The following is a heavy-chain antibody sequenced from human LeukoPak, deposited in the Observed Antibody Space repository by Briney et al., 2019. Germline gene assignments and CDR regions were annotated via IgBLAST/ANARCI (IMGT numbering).Heavy chain of an antibody. D-gene: IGHD6-6*01. J-gene: IGHJ4*02. CDR1: GFTFSTYA. Sequence: GGSLRLSCAASGFTFSTYAMTWVRQAPGKGLEWVSGINSNGDEIYYADSVRGRFTISRDNSNNALYLQMDSLRTEDTAVYYCANWIGSSSRDYWGQGTLVTVSS. CDR3: ANWIGSSSRDY. CDR2: INSNGDEI. V-gene: IGHV3-23*01.